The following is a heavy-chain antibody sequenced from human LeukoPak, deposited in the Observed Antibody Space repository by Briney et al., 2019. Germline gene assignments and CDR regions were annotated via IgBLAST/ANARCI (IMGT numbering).Heavy chain of an antibody. CDR1: GFTFSSYG. CDR3: ARGLGGVIINNWFDP. Sequence: PGRSLRLSCAASGFTFSSYGMHWVRQAPGKGLEWVAVIWYDGSNKYYADSVKGRFTISRDNSKNTLYLQMNSLRAEDTAVYYCARGLGGVIINNWFDPWGQGTLVTVSS. D-gene: IGHD3-10*01. V-gene: IGHV3-33*08. J-gene: IGHJ5*02. CDR2: IWYDGSNK.